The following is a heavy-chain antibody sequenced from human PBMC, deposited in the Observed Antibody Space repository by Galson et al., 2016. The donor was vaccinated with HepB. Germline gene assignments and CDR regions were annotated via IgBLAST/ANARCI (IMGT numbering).Heavy chain of an antibody. D-gene: IGHD6-19*01. Sequence: SLRLPYAASGFTFSNAWINWIRQAPGMGLEWVGRIKSQSDGGTTAYAAPVKGRFTISRDDSRSLVYVEMNSLKIEDTGVYYCSTAIRGRPWAGYWGQGTQVIVSS. J-gene: IGHJ4*02. CDR1: GFTFSNAW. CDR3: STAIRGRPWAGY. V-gene: IGHV3-15*07. CDR2: IKSQSDGGTT.